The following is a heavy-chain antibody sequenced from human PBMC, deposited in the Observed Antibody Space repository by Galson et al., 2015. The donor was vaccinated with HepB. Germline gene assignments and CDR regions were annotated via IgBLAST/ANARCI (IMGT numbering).Heavy chain of an antibody. CDR1: GFTFNNYA. V-gene: IGHV3-23*01. CDR3: AKDSPNIAVTGTSCLDY. Sequence: SLRLSCAASGFTFNNYAMNWVRQAPGKGLEWVSAISGSGSAEYHADSVKGRFTISRDNSKNTLYLQMNSLRAEDTAIYYCAKDSPNIAVTGTSCLDYWGQGTLVTVSP. J-gene: IGHJ4*02. D-gene: IGHD6-19*01. CDR2: ISGSGSAE.